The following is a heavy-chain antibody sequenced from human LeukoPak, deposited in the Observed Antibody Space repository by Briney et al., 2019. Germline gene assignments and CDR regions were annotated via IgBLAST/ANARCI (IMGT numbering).Heavy chain of an antibody. Sequence: GESLKISCKGSGYTFTNYWIAWVRQMPGKGLEWMGIIYPDDSDSIYSPSFQGQVTISADKSINTAYLQWSSLKASDTAMYYCARRLMYYYDSSGYDVAFDIWGQGTMVTVSS. J-gene: IGHJ3*02. CDR2: IYPDDSDS. D-gene: IGHD3-22*01. V-gene: IGHV5-51*01. CDR3: ARRLMYYYDSSGYDVAFDI. CDR1: GYTFTNYW.